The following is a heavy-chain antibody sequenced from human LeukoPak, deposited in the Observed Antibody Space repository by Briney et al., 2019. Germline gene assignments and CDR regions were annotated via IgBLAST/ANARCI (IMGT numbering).Heavy chain of an antibody. Sequence: GGSLRLSCAASGFTFSSYGMHWVRQAPGKGLEWVAVIWYDGSNKYYADSVKGRFTISRDNSKNTLYPQMNSLRAEDTAVYYCAKDLGTFDYMDVWGKGTTVTVSS. V-gene: IGHV3-33*06. J-gene: IGHJ6*03. CDR3: AKDLGTFDYMDV. CDR2: IWYDGSNK. CDR1: GFTFSSYG. D-gene: IGHD3-16*01.